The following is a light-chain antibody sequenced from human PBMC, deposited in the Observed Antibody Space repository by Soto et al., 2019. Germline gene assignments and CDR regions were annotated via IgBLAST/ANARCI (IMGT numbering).Light chain of an antibody. V-gene: IGKV1-17*01. J-gene: IGKJ4*01. CDR1: QGIGKD. CDR3: LQHNSLLT. CDR2: DAS. Sequence: DIQMTQSPPSLSASVGDRVTITCRASQGIGKDLGWYQQKPGKAPKCLIHDASSLESGVPSRFSGSGSGTEFTLTISSLQPEDLATYYCLQHNSLLTFGGGTKVDIK.